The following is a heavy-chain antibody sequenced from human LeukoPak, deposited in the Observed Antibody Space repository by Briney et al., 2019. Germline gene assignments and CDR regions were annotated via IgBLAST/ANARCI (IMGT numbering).Heavy chain of an antibody. J-gene: IGHJ4*02. V-gene: IGHV4-61*05. CDR3: ARAPRIFYYGSGSYFARPKTYFDY. CDR1: GGSISSSSYY. D-gene: IGHD3-10*01. Sequence: SETLSLTCTVSGGSISSSSYYWSWIRQPPGKGLEWIGYIHYSGSTHYNPSLKSRVTISVDTSKNQFSLKLSSVTAADTAVYYCARAPRIFYYGSGSYFARPKTYFDYWGQGTLVTVSS. CDR2: IHYSGST.